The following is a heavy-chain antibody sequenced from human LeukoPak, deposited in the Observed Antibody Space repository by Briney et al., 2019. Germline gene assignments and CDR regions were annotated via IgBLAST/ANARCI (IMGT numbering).Heavy chain of an antibody. Sequence: GSLRLSCEASGFTFSSYAMTWVRQAPGKGLEWVSAITNSGGGTYYADSVKGRFTISRDNSKNTLYLQMNSLKAEDTAVYYCVKFVGAKGYWGQGTLVTVSS. V-gene: IGHV3-23*01. CDR1: GFTFSSYA. J-gene: IGHJ4*02. CDR3: VKFVGAKGY. D-gene: IGHD1-26*01. CDR2: ITNSGGGT.